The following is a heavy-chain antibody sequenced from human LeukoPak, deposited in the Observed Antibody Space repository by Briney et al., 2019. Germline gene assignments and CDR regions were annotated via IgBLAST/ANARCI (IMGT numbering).Heavy chain of an antibody. CDR1: GDSVSSTSAG. Sequence: SQTLSLTCAISGDSVSSTSAGWNWIRQSPSRGLEWLGRTYYRSKWYNDYAVSVKSRITINPDASKNQFSLKLNSVTAADTAVYYCARDSRRELLHAFDIWGQGTMVTVSS. J-gene: IGHJ3*02. CDR2: TYYRSKWYN. V-gene: IGHV6-1*01. D-gene: IGHD1-26*01. CDR3: ARDSRRELLHAFDI.